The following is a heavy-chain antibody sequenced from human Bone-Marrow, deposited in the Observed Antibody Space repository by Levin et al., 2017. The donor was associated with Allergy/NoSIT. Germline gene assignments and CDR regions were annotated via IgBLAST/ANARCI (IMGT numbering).Heavy chain of an antibody. D-gene: IGHD3-9*01. CDR1: GGSISSGDYY. J-gene: IGHJ3*02. CDR2: IYYSGST. V-gene: IGHV4-30-4*01. CDR3: ARGSRYFDWFFDAFDI. Sequence: LRLSCTVSGGSISSGDYYWSWIRQPPGKGLEWIGYIYYSGSTYYNPSLKSRVTISVDTSKNQFSLKLSSVTAADTAVYYCARGSRYFDWFFDAFDIWGQGTMVTVSS.